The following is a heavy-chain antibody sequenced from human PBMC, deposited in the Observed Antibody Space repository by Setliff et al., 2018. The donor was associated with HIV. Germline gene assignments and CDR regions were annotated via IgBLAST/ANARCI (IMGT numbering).Heavy chain of an antibody. V-gene: IGHV5-51*01. Sequence: LRLSCKSSGYVFTNYWIGWVRQMPGKGLEWMGIISPDDSDTRYSPSFQGQVTISVDKSTSTAYLQWSSLKASDSAIYYCARHFGISYRSPFDPWGQGTLVTVS. J-gene: IGHJ5*02. CDR3: ARHFGISYRSPFDP. D-gene: IGHD3-3*01. CDR1: GYVFTNYW. CDR2: ISPDDSDT.